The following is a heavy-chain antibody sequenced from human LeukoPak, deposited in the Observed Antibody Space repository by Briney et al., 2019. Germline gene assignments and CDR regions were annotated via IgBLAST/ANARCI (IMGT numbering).Heavy chain of an antibody. CDR1: GFTFSSYG. CDR2: ISYDGSNK. Sequence: PGGSLRLSCAASGFTFSSYGMHWVRQAPGKGLEWVAVISYDGSNKYYADSVKGRFTISRDNSENTLYLQMNSLRAEDTAVYYCAKDDYYDSSGYFLDYWAREPWSPSPQ. J-gene: IGHJ4*02. D-gene: IGHD3-22*01. V-gene: IGHV3-30*18. CDR3: AKDDYYDSSGYFLDY.